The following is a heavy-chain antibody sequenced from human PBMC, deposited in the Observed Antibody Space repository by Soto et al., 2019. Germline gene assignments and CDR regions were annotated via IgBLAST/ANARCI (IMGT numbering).Heavy chain of an antibody. Sequence: EVQLLESGGGLVQPGGSLRLSCEASGFAFGTYVMSWVRQAPGKGLEWVSAISGRVNSTYYADSVKGRFTISRDNAKNTLYLQMTGRRAEDTAVYYCAKDIRSSGGRSPFDLWGQGTLVTVSS. CDR3: AKDIRSSGGRSPFDL. V-gene: IGHV3-23*01. J-gene: IGHJ4*02. CDR1: GFAFGTYV. CDR2: ISGRVNST. D-gene: IGHD2-15*01.